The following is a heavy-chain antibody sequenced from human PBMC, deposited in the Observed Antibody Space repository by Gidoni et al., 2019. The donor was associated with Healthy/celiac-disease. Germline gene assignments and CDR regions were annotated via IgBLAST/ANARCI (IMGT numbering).Heavy chain of an antibody. D-gene: IGHD3-22*01. V-gene: IGHV3-33*01. CDR2: RCYDGSNK. CDR1: GFPFSSYG. Sequence: QVQLVESGGGVVQPGRSLRLSCAASGFPFSSYGMHWVRQAPGKGLEWVAVRCYDGSNKYYADSVKGRFTISRDNSKNTLYLQMNSLRAEDTAVYYCARDEDDSSGYYYPWFDPWGQGTLVTVSS. CDR3: ARDEDDSSGYYYPWFDP. J-gene: IGHJ5*02.